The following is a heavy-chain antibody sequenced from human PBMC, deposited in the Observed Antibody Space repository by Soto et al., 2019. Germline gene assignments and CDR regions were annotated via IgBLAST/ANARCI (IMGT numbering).Heavy chain of an antibody. CDR2: INAGNGNT. V-gene: IGHV1-3*01. CDR1: GYTFTSYA. D-gene: IGHD3-3*01. CDR3: ARGIDYDFWSGSYNYFDY. Sequence: ASVKVSCKASGYTFTSYAMHWVRQAPGQWLEWMGWINAGNGNTKYSQKFQGRVTITRDTSAGTDYMELSSLRSEDTAVYYCARGIDYDFWSGSYNYFDYWGQGTLVTVSS. J-gene: IGHJ4*02.